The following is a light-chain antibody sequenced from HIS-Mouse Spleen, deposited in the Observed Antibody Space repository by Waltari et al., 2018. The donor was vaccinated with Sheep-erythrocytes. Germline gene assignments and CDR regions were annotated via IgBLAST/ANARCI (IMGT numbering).Light chain of an antibody. Sequence: QSALTQPRSVSGSPGQSVTISFTGTSRAVGGYNYVSWYQQHPGKAPKLMIYDVSKRPSGVPDRFSGSKSGNTASLTISGLQAEDEADYYCCSYAGSYNHVFATGTKVTVL. CDR3: CSYAGSYNHV. J-gene: IGLJ1*01. CDR1: SRAVGGYNY. V-gene: IGLV2-11*01. CDR2: DVS.